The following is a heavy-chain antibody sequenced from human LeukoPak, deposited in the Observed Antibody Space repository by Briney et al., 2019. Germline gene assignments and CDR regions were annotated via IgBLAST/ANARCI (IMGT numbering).Heavy chain of an antibody. V-gene: IGHV4-39*07. CDR3: ARVGQGIAVAGTKY. Sequence: SETLSLTCTVSGGSISSSSYYWGWIRQPPGKGLEWIGSIYYSGSTYYNPSLKSRVTISVDTSKNQFSLKLSSVTAADTAVYYCARVGQGIAVAGTKYWGQGTLVTVSS. J-gene: IGHJ4*02. CDR1: GGSISSSSYY. CDR2: IYYSGST. D-gene: IGHD6-19*01.